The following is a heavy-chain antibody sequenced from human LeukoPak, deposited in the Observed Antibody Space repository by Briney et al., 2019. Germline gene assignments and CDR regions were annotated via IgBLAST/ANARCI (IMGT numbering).Heavy chain of an antibody. J-gene: IGHJ4*02. CDR2: INPNSDGT. CDR1: GYTFTGYY. CDR3: ARDERRRYYDSSGYSHLDDY. D-gene: IGHD3-22*01. V-gene: IGHV1-2*02. Sequence: GASVKVSCRASGYTFTGYYMHWVRQAPGPGLEWMGWINPNSDGTNYAQKFQGRVTMTRDTSISTAYMELSRLRSDDTAVYYCARDERRRYYDSSGYSHLDDYWGQGTPVTVSS.